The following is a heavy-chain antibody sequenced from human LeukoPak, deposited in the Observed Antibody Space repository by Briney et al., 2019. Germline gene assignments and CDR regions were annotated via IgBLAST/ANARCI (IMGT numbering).Heavy chain of an antibody. CDR2: IYHSGST. Sequence: PSQTLSLTCTVSGGSISSGGYYWSWIRQPPGKGLEWIGYIYHSGSTYYNPSLKSRVTISVDRSKNQFSLKLSSVTAADTAVYYCARSGYSGYDFGRLVFDYWGQGTLVTVSS. CDR3: ARSGYSGYDFGRLVFDY. CDR1: GGSISSGGYY. D-gene: IGHD5-12*01. J-gene: IGHJ4*02. V-gene: IGHV4-30-2*01.